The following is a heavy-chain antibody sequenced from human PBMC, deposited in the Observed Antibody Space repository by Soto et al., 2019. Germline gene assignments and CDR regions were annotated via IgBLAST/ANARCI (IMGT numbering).Heavy chain of an antibody. V-gene: IGHV3-33*01. CDR3: ARPDIVAAIGGALDC. CDR1: GFTFSNYG. Sequence: QVQLVESGGGVVQPGRSLRLSCEASGFTFSNYGMHWVRQAPGKGLEWVAVIWNDGSSRYYADSVKGRFNISRDNAKKTLFLQMNNLRAEDTAVYYCARPDIVAAIGGALDCWGQGTLVTVSS. CDR2: IWNDGSSR. J-gene: IGHJ4*02. D-gene: IGHD5-12*01.